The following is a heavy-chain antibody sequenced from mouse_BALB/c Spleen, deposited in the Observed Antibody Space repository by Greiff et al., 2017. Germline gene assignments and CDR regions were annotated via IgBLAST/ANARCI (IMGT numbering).Heavy chain of an antibody. J-gene: IGHJ2*01. CDR1: GYAFSSYW. CDR2: IYPGDGDT. CDR3: AREGRDDYDGFDY. Sequence: VKLQESGAELVRPGSSVKISCKASGYAFSSYWMNWVKQRPGQGLEWIGQIYPGDGDTNYNGKFKGKATLTADKSSSTAYMQLSSLTSEDSAVYFCAREGRDDYDGFDYWGQGTTLTVSS. D-gene: IGHD2-4*01. V-gene: IGHV1-80*01.